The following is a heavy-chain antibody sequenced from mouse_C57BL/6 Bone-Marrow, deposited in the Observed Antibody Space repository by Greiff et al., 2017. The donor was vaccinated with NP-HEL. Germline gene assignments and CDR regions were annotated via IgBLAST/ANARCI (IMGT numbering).Heavy chain of an antibody. D-gene: IGHD1-1*01. Sequence: QVQLKQPGAELVKPGASVKLSCKASGYTFTSYWMHWVKQRPGQGLEWIGMIHPNSGSTNYNEKFKSKATLTVDKSSSTAYMQLSSLTSEDSAVYYCARNYGGSWFAYWGQGTLVTVSA. CDR1: GYTFTSYW. V-gene: IGHV1-64*01. CDR3: ARNYGGSWFAY. CDR2: IHPNSGST. J-gene: IGHJ3*01.